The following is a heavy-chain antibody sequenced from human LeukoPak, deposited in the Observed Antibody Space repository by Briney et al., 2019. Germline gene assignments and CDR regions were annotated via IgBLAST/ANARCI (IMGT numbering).Heavy chain of an antibody. Sequence: GGSLRLXCAASGFTCSSYWMSWVRPTPGKGLEWVANIKQDGSEKYYVDSVKGRFTISRDNAKNSLYLQMNSLRAEDTAVYYCVGFWSGYPTHAFDIWGQGTMVTVSS. V-gene: IGHV3-7*01. J-gene: IGHJ3*02. D-gene: IGHD3-3*01. CDR2: IKQDGSEK. CDR1: GFTCSSYW. CDR3: VGFWSGYPTHAFDI.